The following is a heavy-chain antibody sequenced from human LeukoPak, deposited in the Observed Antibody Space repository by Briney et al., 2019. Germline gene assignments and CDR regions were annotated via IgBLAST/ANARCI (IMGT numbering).Heavy chain of an antibody. CDR2: IDTNSGGT. V-gene: IGHV1-2*02. CDR1: VYTFTAYY. Sequence: ASVKVSCKASVYTFTAYYMHWVRQAPGQGLEWMGWIDTNSGGTNYAQKFQGRVTITRDTFIGTAYMELSSLISDDTAVYYCASEAYCSGGSCSLHRVASWGQGTLVTVSS. CDR3: ASEAYCSGGSCSLHRVAS. D-gene: IGHD2-15*01. J-gene: IGHJ4*02.